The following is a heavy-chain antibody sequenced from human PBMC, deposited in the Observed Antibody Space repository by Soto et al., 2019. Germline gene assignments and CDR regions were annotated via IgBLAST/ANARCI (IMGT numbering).Heavy chain of an antibody. CDR1: GYSFTSYW. CDR3: ARVGGTSGGKYYYMDV. CDR2: IDPSDSYT. D-gene: IGHD3-10*01. J-gene: IGHJ6*03. V-gene: IGHV5-10-1*03. Sequence: EVQLVQSGAEVKKPGESLRISCKGSGYSFTSYWISWVRQMPGKGLEWMGRIDPSDSYTNYSPSFQGHVTISADKSISTAYLQWSSLRAEDTATYYCARVGGTSGGKYYYMDVWGKGTTVTVSS.